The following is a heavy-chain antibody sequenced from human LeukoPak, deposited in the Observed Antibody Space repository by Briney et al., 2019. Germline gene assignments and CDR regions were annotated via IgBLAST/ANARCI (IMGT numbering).Heavy chain of an antibody. V-gene: IGHV4-39*01. CDR1: GGSIRSSDYY. Sequence: PSETLSLTCTVSGGSIRSSDYYWAWIRQPPGRGLEWIGTIHYSGSTFYKPPLKSRLTVSADTSKNQFSLKLSSVTAADTAVYYCARHCSSTSCLLRWFDPWGQGTLVTVSS. CDR2: IHYSGST. CDR3: ARHCSSTSCLLRWFDP. D-gene: IGHD2-2*01. J-gene: IGHJ5*02.